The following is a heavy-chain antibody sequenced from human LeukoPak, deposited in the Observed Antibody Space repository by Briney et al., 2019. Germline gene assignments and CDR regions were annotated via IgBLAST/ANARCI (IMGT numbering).Heavy chain of an antibody. J-gene: IGHJ4*02. CDR2: ISSNGGST. V-gene: IGHV3-64D*06. CDR3: VKDAYYFDSTNYYYYFDY. CDR1: GFTFSSYA. Sequence: GGSLRLSCSASGFTFSSYAMHWVRQAPGKGLEYDSAISSNGGSTYYADSVKGRFTISRDNSKNTLYLQMSSLRAEDTAVYYCVKDAYYFDSTNYYYYFDYWGQGTLVTVSS. D-gene: IGHD3-22*01.